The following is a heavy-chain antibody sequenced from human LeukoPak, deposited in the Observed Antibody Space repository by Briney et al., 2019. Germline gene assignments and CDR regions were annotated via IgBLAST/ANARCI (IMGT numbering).Heavy chain of an antibody. J-gene: IGHJ4*02. D-gene: IGHD6-19*01. CDR1: GGSISSSSYY. CDR2: IYYTGST. V-gene: IGHV4-39*07. CDR3: ARINGWSGAQYYFDS. Sequence: SETLSLTCTVSGGSISSSSYYWGWIRQPPGKGLEWIGNIYYTGSTYYNPSLKSRVTISIDTSKKNFSLNLSSVTAADTAVYYCARINGWSGAQYYFDSWGQGTLVTVSS.